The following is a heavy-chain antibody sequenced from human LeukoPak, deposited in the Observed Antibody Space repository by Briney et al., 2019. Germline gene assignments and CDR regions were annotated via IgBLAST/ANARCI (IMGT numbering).Heavy chain of an antibody. CDR3: ARGKAPYYYGSGSYYNGDY. J-gene: IGHJ4*02. CDR2: INHSGSN. V-gene: IGHV4-34*01. Sequence: PSETLSLTCAVYGGSFSGYYWSWIRQPPGKGLEWIGEINHSGSNNYNTSLKSRVTISVDTSKNQFSLKLSSVTAADTAVYYCARGKAPYYYGSGSYYNGDYWGQGTLVTVSS. D-gene: IGHD3-10*01. CDR1: GGSFSGYY.